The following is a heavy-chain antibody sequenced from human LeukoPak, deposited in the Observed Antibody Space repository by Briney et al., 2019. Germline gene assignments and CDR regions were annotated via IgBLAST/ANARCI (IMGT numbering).Heavy chain of an antibody. CDR1: GGSFSSYY. J-gene: IGHJ6*03. V-gene: IGHV4-34*01. Sequence: SETLSLTCAVYGGSFSSYYWSWIRQPPGKGLEWIGEINHSGSTNYNPSLKSRVTISVDTSKNQFSLKLSSVTAADTAVYYCARGRGFLEWLEPGYYYYYYMDVWGKGTTVTVSS. CDR2: INHSGST. D-gene: IGHD3-3*01. CDR3: ARGRGFLEWLEPGYYYYYYMDV.